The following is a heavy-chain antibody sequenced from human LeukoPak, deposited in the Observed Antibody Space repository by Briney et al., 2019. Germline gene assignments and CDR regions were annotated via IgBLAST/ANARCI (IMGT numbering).Heavy chain of an antibody. V-gene: IGHV4-59*01. CDR2: IYYSGST. J-gene: IGHJ6*02. Sequence: SETLSLTCDVYGGSFSGYYWSWIRQPPGKGLEWIGYIYYSGSTNYNPSLKSRVTISVDTSKNQFSLKLSSVTAADTAVYYCARALGDYDILTGYYYYYGMDVWGQGTTVTVSS. CDR3: ARALGDYDILTGYYYYYGMDV. D-gene: IGHD3-9*01. CDR1: GGSFSGYY.